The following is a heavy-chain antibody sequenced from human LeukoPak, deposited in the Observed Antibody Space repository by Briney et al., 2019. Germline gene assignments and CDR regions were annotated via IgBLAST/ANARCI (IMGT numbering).Heavy chain of an antibody. CDR3: ARQPRHDYIGMDV. J-gene: IGHJ6*02. D-gene: IGHD4-11*01. CDR1: GFTFSNAW. Sequence: GSLRLSCAASGFTFSNAWMSWVRQAPGKGLEWIGYIYYSGSTNYNPSLKSRVTISVDTSKNQFSLKLSSVTAADTAVYYCARQPRHDYIGMDVWGQGTTVTASS. CDR2: IYYSGST. V-gene: IGHV4-59*08.